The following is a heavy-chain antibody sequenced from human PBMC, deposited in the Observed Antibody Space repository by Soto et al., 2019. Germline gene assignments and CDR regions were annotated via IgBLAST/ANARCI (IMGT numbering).Heavy chain of an antibody. CDR2: VSGSGGST. CDR3: GKDSSTQRFAFYGMDV. V-gene: IGHV3-23*01. D-gene: IGHD6-13*01. J-gene: IGHJ6*02. CDR1: GFTFSSYA. Sequence: GGSLRLSCAASGFTFSSYAMSWVRQAPGKGLEWVSAVSGSGGSTYYADSVKGRFTISRDNSKNTLYLQMNSLRAEDTAVYYCGKDSSTQRFAFYGMDVWGQGTTVNVSS.